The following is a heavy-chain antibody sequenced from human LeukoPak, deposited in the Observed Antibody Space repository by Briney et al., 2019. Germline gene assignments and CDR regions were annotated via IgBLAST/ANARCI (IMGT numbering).Heavy chain of an antibody. CDR2: ISSSSSYI. CDR3: ARRRDIVVVPAAYNWFDP. V-gene: IGHV3-21*01. J-gene: IGHJ5*02. D-gene: IGHD2-2*01. Sequence: GGSLRLSCAASGFTFSSYSMNWVRQAPGKGLEWVSSISSSSSYIYYADSVKGRFTISRDNAKNSLYLQMNSLRAEDTAVHYCARRRDIVVVPAAYNWFDPWGQGTLVTVSS. CDR1: GFTFSSYS.